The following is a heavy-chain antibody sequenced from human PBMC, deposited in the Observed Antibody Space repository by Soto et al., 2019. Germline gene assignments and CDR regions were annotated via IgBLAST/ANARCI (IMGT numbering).Heavy chain of an antibody. J-gene: IGHJ3*02. CDR1: GCSFTSYW. D-gene: IGHD3-16*02. Sequence: GESLKISCKGSGCSFTSYWIGWVRQMPGKGLEWMGIIYPGDSDTRYSPSFQGQVTISADKSISTAYLQWSSLKASDTAMYYCARQKWKGYIWGSYRYLGAFDIWCQGTMVTVSS. CDR2: IYPGDSDT. V-gene: IGHV5-51*01. CDR3: ARQKWKGYIWGSYRYLGAFDI.